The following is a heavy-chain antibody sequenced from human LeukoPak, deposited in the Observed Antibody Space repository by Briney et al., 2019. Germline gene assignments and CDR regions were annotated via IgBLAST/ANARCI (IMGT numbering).Heavy chain of an antibody. J-gene: IGHJ1*01. CDR3: ARTTVTTGAYFQH. CDR1: GYTFTNYW. D-gene: IGHD4-17*01. CDR2: IYPGDSDT. Sequence: GESLKISCKGSGYTFTNYWIGWVRQMPGKGLEWMGIIYPGDSDTRYSPSFQGQVTIPADKSISIAYLQWSSLKASDTAMYYCARTTVTTGAYFQHWGQGTLVTVSS. V-gene: IGHV5-51*01.